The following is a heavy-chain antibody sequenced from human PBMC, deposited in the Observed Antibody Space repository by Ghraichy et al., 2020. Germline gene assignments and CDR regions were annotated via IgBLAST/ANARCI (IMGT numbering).Heavy chain of an antibody. CDR1: GFTFTSSA. D-gene: IGHD3-3*01. J-gene: IGHJ4*02. CDR3: AALWSGWSSPYYFDY. CDR2: IVVGSGNT. Sequence: LVKVSCKASGFTFTSSAVQWVRQARGQRLEWIGWIVVGSGNTNYAQKFQERVTITRDMSTSTAYMELSSLRSEDTAVYYCAALWSGWSSPYYFDYWGQGTLVTVSS. V-gene: IGHV1-58*01.